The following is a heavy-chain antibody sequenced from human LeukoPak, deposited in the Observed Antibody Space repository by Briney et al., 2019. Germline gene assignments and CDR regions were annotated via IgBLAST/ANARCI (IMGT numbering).Heavy chain of an antibody. V-gene: IGHV3-30*04. CDR3: AKDFPYDSSGYYPDY. CDR1: GFTFSSYA. J-gene: IGHJ4*02. D-gene: IGHD3-22*01. Sequence: GGSLRLSCAASGFTFSSYAMHWVRQAPGKGLEWVAVISYDGSNKYYADSVKGRFTISRDNSKNTLYLQMNSLRAEDTAVYYCAKDFPYDSSGYYPDYWGQGTLVTISS. CDR2: ISYDGSNK.